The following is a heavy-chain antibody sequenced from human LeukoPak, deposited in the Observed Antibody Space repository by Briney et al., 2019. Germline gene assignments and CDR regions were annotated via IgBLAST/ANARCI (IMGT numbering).Heavy chain of an antibody. Sequence: ASVKVSCKVSGYTLTELSMHWVRQAPGKGLEWMGGFDPEDGETIYAQKFQGRVTMTEDTSTDTAYMELSSLRSDDTAVYYCAKKVGAGPYFDYWGQGTLVTVSS. CDR3: AKKVGAGPYFDY. CDR1: GYTLTELS. CDR2: FDPEDGET. D-gene: IGHD1-26*01. J-gene: IGHJ4*02. V-gene: IGHV1-24*01.